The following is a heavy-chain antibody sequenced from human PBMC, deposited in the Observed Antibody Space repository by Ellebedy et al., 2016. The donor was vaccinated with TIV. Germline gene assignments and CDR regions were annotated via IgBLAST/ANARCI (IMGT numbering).Heavy chain of an antibody. Sequence: GESLKISXKGSGYSFTSYWIGWVRQMPGKGLEWMGIIYPGDSDTRYSPSFQGQVTISADKSISTAYLQWSSLKASDTAMYYCARRGMAGSTPPYYYYGMDVWGQGTTVTVSS. CDR1: GYSFTSYW. CDR2: IYPGDSDT. D-gene: IGHD6-19*01. V-gene: IGHV5-51*01. J-gene: IGHJ6*02. CDR3: ARRGMAGSTPPYYYYGMDV.